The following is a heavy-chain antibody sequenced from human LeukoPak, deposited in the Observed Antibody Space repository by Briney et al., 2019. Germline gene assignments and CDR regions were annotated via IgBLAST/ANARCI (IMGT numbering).Heavy chain of an antibody. CDR1: GFTFSSYS. CDR2: ISSTSSTV. D-gene: IGHD6-19*01. CDR3: ARDLQCFDY. V-gene: IGHV3-48*01. Sequence: GGSLRLSCAVSGFTFSSYSMTWVRQAPGKGLEWVSYISSTSSTVYYADSVKGRFTISRDNVKNSLYLQMNSLRAEDTAVYYCARDLQCFDYWGQGTLVTVSS. J-gene: IGHJ4*02.